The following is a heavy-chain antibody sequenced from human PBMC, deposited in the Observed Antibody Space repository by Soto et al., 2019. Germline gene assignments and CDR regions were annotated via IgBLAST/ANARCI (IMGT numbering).Heavy chain of an antibody. V-gene: IGHV5-51*01. CDR2: IYPGDSDT. D-gene: IGHD6-6*01. J-gene: IGHJ6*02. CDR1: GYSFTSYW. Sequence: PGESLKISCKGSGYSFTSYWIGWVRQMPGKGLEWMGSIYPGDSDTSYSPSFQGQVTISADKSISTAYLQWSSLKASDTSMYFCARQELGAARLQYGGMDVWGQGTTVTVSS. CDR3: ARQELGAARLQYGGMDV.